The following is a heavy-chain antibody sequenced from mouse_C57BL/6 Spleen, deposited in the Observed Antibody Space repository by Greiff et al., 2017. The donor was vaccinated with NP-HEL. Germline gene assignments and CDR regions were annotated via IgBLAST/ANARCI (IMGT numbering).Heavy chain of an antibody. Sequence: VKLVESEGGLVQPGSSMKLSCTASGFTFSDYYMAWVRQVPEKGLEWVANINYDGSSTYYLDSLKSRFIISRDNAKNILYLQMSSLKSEDTATYYCARDDYGGWYFDVWGTGTTVTVSS. CDR3: ARDDYGGWYFDV. D-gene: IGHD2-4*01. J-gene: IGHJ1*03. CDR2: INYDGSST. V-gene: IGHV5-16*01. CDR1: GFTFSDYY.